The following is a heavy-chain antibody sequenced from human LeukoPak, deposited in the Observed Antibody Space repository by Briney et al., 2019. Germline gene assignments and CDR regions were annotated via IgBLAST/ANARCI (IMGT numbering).Heavy chain of an antibody. V-gene: IGHV3-72*01. CDR1: GFDFSDHY. CDR2: IRKRVNSYTT. J-gene: IGHJ4*02. Sequence: GGSLGLSCAASGFDFSDHYMDWARQAPGKGLEWVGRIRKRVNSYTTEYVASVKGRFTISRDDSSNSLFLQMSSLETEDTAVYYCIKSSPRFYFDFWGLGILVTVSS. CDR3: IKSSPRFYFDF.